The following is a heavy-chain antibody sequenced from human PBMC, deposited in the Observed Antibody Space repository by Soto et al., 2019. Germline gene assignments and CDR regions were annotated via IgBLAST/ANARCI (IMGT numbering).Heavy chain of an antibody. Sequence: PGGSLRLSCAASGFTFSSYWMSWVRQAPGKGLEWVANIKQDGSEKYYVDSVKGRFTISRDNAKNSLYLQMNSLRAEDTAVYYCAREARNWNDEFFLDYYYYYMDVWGKGTTVTVSS. CDR2: IKQDGSEK. V-gene: IGHV3-7*01. CDR3: AREARNWNDEFFLDYYYYYMDV. J-gene: IGHJ6*03. D-gene: IGHD1-20*01. CDR1: GFTFSSYW.